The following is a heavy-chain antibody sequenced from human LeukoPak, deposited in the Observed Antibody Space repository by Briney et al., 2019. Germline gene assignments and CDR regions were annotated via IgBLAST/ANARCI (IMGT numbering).Heavy chain of an antibody. V-gene: IGHV4-39*07. J-gene: IGHJ4*02. CDR1: GGSISSSSYY. Sequence: PSETLSLTCTVSGGSISSSSYYWGWIRQPPGKGLEWIGSIYYSGSTYYNPSLKSRVTISVDTSKNQFSLKLSSVTAADTAVYYCASKTVTTFDYWGQGTLVTVSS. D-gene: IGHD4-17*01. CDR2: IYYSGST. CDR3: ASKTVTTFDY.